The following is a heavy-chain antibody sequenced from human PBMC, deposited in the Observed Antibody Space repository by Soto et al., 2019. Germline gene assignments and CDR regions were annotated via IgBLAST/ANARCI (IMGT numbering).Heavy chain of an antibody. V-gene: IGHV3-64D*08. CDR1: GFTFSSYA. J-gene: IGHJ4*02. CDR3: VKTGIPGIAAAGTLDY. D-gene: IGHD6-13*01. CDR2: ISSNGGST. Sequence: GGSLRLSCSASGFTFSSYAMHWVRQAPGKGLEYVSAISSNGGSTYYADSVKGRFTISRDNSKNTLYLQMSSLRAEDTAVYYCVKTGIPGIAAAGTLDYWGQGTLVTVSS.